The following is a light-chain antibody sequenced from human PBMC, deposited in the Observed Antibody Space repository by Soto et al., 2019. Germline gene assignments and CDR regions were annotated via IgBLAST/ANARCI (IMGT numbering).Light chain of an antibody. CDR1: SSNIGAGYD. CDR3: QFYDSSLSGWV. Sequence: QSVLTQPPSVSGAPGQRVTISCTGSSSNIGAGYDVHWYQQLPGTAPKLLIYRNSNRPSGVPDRFSGSKSGTSASLAITGHQAEHEADYYCQFYDSSLSGWVFGGGTKLTVL. V-gene: IGLV1-40*01. J-gene: IGLJ3*02. CDR2: RNS.